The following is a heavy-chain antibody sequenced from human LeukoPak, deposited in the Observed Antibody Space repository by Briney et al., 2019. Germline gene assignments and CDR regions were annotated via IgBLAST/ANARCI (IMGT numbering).Heavy chain of an antibody. CDR2: ISAYNGNT. J-gene: IGHJ4*02. CDR3: ARGIVVVPAAIEPGYFDY. CDR1: GYTFTSYG. D-gene: IGHD2-2*01. V-gene: IGHV1-18*01. Sequence: GASVKVSCKASGYTFTSYGISWVRQAPGQGLEWMGWISAYNGNTNYAQKLQGRVTMTTDTSTSTAYMELRSLRSDDTAVYYCARGIVVVPAAIEPGYFDYWGQGTLVTVSS.